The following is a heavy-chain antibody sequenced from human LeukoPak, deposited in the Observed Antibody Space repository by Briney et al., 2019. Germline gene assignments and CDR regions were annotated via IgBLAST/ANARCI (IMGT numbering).Heavy chain of an antibody. CDR1: GYTFTSYY. Sequence: ASVKVSCKASGYTFTSYYIHWVRQAPGQGLEWMGRIIPSGDDTIYAQKFQGRVAVTRDTSTSTVYMDLSSLRSEDTAVYYCARDGSYYDFDFWGQGTLVTVSS. D-gene: IGHD3-10*01. CDR2: IIPSGDDT. V-gene: IGHV1-46*01. CDR3: ARDGSYYDFDF. J-gene: IGHJ4*02.